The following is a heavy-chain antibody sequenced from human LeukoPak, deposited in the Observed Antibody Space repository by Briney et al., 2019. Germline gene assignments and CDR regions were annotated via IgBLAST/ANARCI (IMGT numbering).Heavy chain of an antibody. Sequence: PGGSLRLSCSASVYPFSIYAMHWARQAPGRGLEYVSAISDSGCNTYYADSLKGGFTISRDNSKNTLHLHISTVRCQDSAVFLCVRGYAFGPYCMDVCGQGTTVTVSS. V-gene: IGHV3-64D*08. D-gene: IGHD5-18*01. J-gene: IGHJ6*02. CDR3: VRGYAFGPYCMDV. CDR1: VYPFSIYA. CDR2: ISDSGCNT.